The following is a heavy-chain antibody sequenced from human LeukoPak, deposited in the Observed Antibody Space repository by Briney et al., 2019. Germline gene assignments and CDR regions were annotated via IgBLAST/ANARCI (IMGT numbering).Heavy chain of an antibody. D-gene: IGHD1-26*01. Sequence: SETLSLTCTVSGGSINNYYWSWIRQPPGKGLEWIGHIHYSGTTNYNPSLKSRVSISVDTSKNQFSLNLRSVTAADTAVYYCARQLGQWGLLLVFDIWGPGTMVTVSS. V-gene: IGHV4-59*08. CDR2: IHYSGTT. CDR1: GGSINNYY. CDR3: ARQLGQWGLLLVFDI. J-gene: IGHJ3*02.